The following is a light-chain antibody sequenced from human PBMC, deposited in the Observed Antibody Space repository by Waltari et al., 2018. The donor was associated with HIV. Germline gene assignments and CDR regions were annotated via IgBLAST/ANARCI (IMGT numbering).Light chain of an antibody. CDR3: QQYYSTPRT. Sequence: DIVMTQSPDSLAVSLGERATINCKSSQSVLYSSNNKNYLAWYQQKPGQPPKLLIYWASTRESVVPDRFSGSGSGTDFTLTIGSLQAEDVAVYYCQQYYSTPRTFGGGTKVEIK. CDR1: QSVLYSSNNKNY. V-gene: IGKV4-1*01. CDR2: WAS. J-gene: IGKJ4*01.